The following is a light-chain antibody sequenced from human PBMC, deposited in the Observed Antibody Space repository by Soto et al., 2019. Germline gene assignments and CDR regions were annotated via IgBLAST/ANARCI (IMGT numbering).Light chain of an antibody. J-gene: IGKJ1*01. CDR2: KAS. CDR1: QGIDNY. Sequence: DIKMTQSPSSLSASVGDRVTITCRASQGIDNYLAWYQQKPGKAPKLLIYKASSLESGVPSRFSGSGSGTEFTLTISSLQPDDFATYYCQQYNSYSTFGQGTKVDIK. CDR3: QQYNSYST. V-gene: IGKV1-5*03.